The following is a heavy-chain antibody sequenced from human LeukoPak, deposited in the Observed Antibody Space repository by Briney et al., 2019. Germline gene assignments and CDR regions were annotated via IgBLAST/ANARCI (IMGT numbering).Heavy chain of an antibody. CDR1: GFTCSSYA. CDR3: AKIGWNYLGPLAV. J-gene: IGHJ4*02. Sequence: GGSLRLSCAASGFTCSSYAMSWVREAPGKGLEWVSAISGSGGSTYYADSVKGRFTISRDNSKNTLYLQMNSLRAEDTAVYYCAKIGWNYLGPLAVWGQGTLVTVSS. D-gene: IGHD1-7*01. V-gene: IGHV3-23*01. CDR2: ISGSGGST.